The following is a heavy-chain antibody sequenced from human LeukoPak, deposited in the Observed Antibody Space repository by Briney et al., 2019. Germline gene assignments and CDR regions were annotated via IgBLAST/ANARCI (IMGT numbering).Heavy chain of an antibody. J-gene: IGHJ4*02. Sequence: GASVKVSCKASGGTFSSYAISWVRQAPGQGLEWMGRIIPILGIANYAQKFQGRVTITADKSTSTAYMELSSLRSEDTAVYYCARVGYGSRSSSDYWGQGTLVTVSS. CDR2: IIPILGIA. V-gene: IGHV1-69*04. D-gene: IGHD3-10*01. CDR3: ARVGYGSRSSSDY. CDR1: GGTFSSYA.